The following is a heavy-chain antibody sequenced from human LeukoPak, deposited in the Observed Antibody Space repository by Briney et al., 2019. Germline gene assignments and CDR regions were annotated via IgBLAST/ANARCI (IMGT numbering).Heavy chain of an antibody. Sequence: EASVKVSCKASGYTFTDYYMHWVRQAPGQGLEWMGWNNPNTGHTNYPQKFQGRVTMTRDTSITTAYMELSRLSSDDTALYYCARAGYCSGGSCRNWIDPWGQGTLVTVSS. J-gene: IGHJ5*02. D-gene: IGHD2-15*01. CDR2: NNPNTGHT. CDR3: ARAGYCSGGSCRNWIDP. CDR1: GYTFTDYY. V-gene: IGHV1-2*02.